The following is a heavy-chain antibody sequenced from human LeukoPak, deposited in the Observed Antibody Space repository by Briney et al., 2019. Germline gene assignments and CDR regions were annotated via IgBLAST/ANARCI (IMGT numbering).Heavy chain of an antibody. Sequence: PGGSLRLSCAASGFTFSSYAMSWVRQSPGKGLEWVSGIIGSGSNTYYADSVKGRFTISRDNAKNSLYLQMNSLRAEDTAVYYCARVGGCSGGSCSYYDLWGQGTLVTVSS. J-gene: IGHJ4*02. V-gene: IGHV3-23*01. CDR3: ARVGGCSGGSCSYYDL. CDR2: IIGSGSNT. D-gene: IGHD2-15*01. CDR1: GFTFSSYA.